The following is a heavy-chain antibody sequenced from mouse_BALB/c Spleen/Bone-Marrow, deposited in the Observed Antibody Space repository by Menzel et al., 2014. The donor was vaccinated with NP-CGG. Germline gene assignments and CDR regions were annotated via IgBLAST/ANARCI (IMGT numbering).Heavy chain of an antibody. CDR2: IDPETGGT. Sequence: QVQLQQSGAELVRPGASVTLSCKASGYTFTDYETHWLKQTPVHGLEWIGAIDPETGGTAYNQKFKGRATRTTDKSSSTAYMELRSLTSEDSAVYYCTRLDSSGYGAYWGQGTLVTVSA. CDR3: TRLDSSGYGAY. V-gene: IGHV1-15*01. D-gene: IGHD3-2*01. CDR1: GYTFTDYE. J-gene: IGHJ3*01.